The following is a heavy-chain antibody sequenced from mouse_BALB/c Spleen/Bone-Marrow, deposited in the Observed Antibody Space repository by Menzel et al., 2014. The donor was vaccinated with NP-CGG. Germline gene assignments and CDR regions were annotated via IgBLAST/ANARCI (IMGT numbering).Heavy chain of an antibody. CDR1: GYTFSNYW. CDR3: TTLARNNFDY. Sequence: VKLMESGTVLARPGAAVEMSCKASGYTFSNYWMHWIKQRPGQGLEWIGTIHPGNSDTTYNQKFKGKAKLTAVTSTSTADMELSSLTNEDAAVYYCTTLARNNFDYWGQGTTLTVSS. J-gene: IGHJ2*01. CDR2: IHPGNSDT. D-gene: IGHD3-1*01. V-gene: IGHV1-5*01.